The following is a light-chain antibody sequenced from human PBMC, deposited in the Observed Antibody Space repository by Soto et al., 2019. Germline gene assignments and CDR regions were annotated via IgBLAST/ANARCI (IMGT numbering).Light chain of an antibody. J-gene: IGKJ1*01. CDR2: KAS. V-gene: IGKV1-5*03. Sequence: DIQMTQSPSTLSASVGDRVTITCRASQSISSWLAWYQQKPGKAAKLLIYKASSLESGVPSRFSGSGSGTEFTLTISSLQPDDFATYYCQQYNSWTWTFGQGTKVEIK. CDR3: QQYNSWTWT. CDR1: QSISSW.